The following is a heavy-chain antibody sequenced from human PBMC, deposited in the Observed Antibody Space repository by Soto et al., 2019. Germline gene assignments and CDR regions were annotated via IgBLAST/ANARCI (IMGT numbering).Heavy chain of an antibody. D-gene: IGHD3-22*01. CDR3: AAFEGYDSSGYYFVTFSY. Sequence: SVKVSCKASGGTFSSYAISWVRQAPGQGLEWMGGIIPIFGTANYAQKFQGRVTITADESTSTAYMELSSLRSEDTAVYYCAAFEGYDSSGYYFVTFSYWGQGTLVTVSS. CDR2: IIPIFGTA. J-gene: IGHJ4*02. V-gene: IGHV1-69*13. CDR1: GGTFSSYA.